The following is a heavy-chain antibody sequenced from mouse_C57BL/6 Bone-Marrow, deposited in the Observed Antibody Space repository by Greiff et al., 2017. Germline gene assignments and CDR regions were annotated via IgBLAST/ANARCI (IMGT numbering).Heavy chain of an antibody. CDR3: TNYGSSYWYFDV. Sequence: VQLQQSGAELVRPGASVKLSCTASGFNIKDYYMHWVKQRPEQGLEWIGRIDPEDGDTEYAPKFQGKATMTADTSSNTAYLQLSRLTSEDTAVYYCTNYGSSYWYFDVWGTGTTVTVSS. CDR2: IDPEDGDT. CDR1: GFNIKDYY. D-gene: IGHD1-1*01. V-gene: IGHV14-1*01. J-gene: IGHJ1*03.